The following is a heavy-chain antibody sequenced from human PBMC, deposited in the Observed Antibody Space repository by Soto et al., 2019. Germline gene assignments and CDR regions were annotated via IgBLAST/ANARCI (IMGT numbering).Heavy chain of an antibody. CDR3: AKHGAPWHYGSGKPIYFDV. D-gene: IGHD3-10*01. Sequence: GGSLRLSCAASGFTFSSYAMSWVRQAPGKGLEWVSAISGSGGSTYYADSVKGRFTISRDNSKSTLYLQMNSLRAEDTAVYYCAKHGAPWHYGSGKPIYFDVWGQGTTVTVSS. CDR1: GFTFSSYA. CDR2: ISGSGGST. J-gene: IGHJ6*02. V-gene: IGHV3-23*01.